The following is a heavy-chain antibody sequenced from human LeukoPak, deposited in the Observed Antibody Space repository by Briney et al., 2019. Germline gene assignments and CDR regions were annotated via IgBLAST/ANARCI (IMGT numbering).Heavy chain of an antibody. CDR3: ARAPPPWYSSSWSPFDY. Sequence: GASVKVSCKASGYTFTGYYMHWVRQAPGQGLEWMGWINPNSGGTNYAQKFQGRVTMTRNTSISTAYMELSRLRSDDTAVYYCARAPPPWYSSSWSPFDYWGQGTLVTVSS. CDR2: INPNSGGT. D-gene: IGHD6-13*01. CDR1: GYTFTGYY. J-gene: IGHJ4*02. V-gene: IGHV1-2*02.